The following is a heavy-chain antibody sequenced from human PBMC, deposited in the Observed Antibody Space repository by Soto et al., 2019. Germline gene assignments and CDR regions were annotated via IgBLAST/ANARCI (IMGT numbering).Heavy chain of an antibody. CDR1: GDSISSYY. V-gene: IGHV4-59*13. D-gene: IGHD3-10*01. J-gene: IGHJ5*02. CDR3: ASVGELPVWFAP. CDR2: ISNTGST. Sequence: PSETLSLTCTVSGDSISSYYWSWIRQPPGKGLEWVGYISNTGSTIYNPSLESRATISRDTSKNQVSLSLNSLTVGGTAVYSWASVGELPVWFAPWARGPLVT.